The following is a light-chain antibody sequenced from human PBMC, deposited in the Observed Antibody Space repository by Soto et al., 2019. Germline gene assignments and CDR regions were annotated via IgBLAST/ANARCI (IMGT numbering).Light chain of an antibody. J-gene: IGKJ5*01. Sequence: EFVLTQSPDTLSVSPGDRATLSCRASQSVGRDYLAWYQQKPGQAPRLLIHGASNRATGIPDRFSGSGSGTDFTLSISGLEPEDFAVYYCQQYAKSPITFGQGTRLEIK. CDR3: QQYAKSPIT. CDR1: QSVGRDY. V-gene: IGKV3-20*01. CDR2: GAS.